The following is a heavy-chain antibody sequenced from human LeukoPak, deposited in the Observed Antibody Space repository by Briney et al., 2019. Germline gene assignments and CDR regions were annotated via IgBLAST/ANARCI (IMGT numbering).Heavy chain of an antibody. CDR2: IYYSGST. J-gene: IGHJ5*02. Sequence: SETLSLTCTVSGGSISSSSYYWGWIRQPPEKGLEWIGSIYYSGSTHYNPSLKSRVTISADTSKNQFSLKLSSVTAADTAVYYCARDDSGASGYDSQGWFDPWGQGTLVTVSS. D-gene: IGHD5-12*01. CDR3: ARDDSGASGYDSQGWFDP. V-gene: IGHV4-39*07. CDR1: GGSISSSSYY.